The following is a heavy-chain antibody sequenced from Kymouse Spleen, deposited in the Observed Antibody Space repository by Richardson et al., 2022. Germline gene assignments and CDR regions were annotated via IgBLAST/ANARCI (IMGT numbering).Heavy chain of an antibody. D-gene: IGHD1-7*01. Sequence: EVQLVESGGGLVKPGGSLRLSCAASGFTFSSYSMNWVRQAPGKGLEWVSSISSSSSYIYYADSVKGRFTISRDNAKNSLYLQMNSLRAEDTAVYYCARGLTGTTSYFDYWGQGTLVTVSS. CDR1: GFTFSSYS. CDR3: ARGLTGTTSYFDY. CDR2: ISSSSSYI. V-gene: IGHV3-21*03. J-gene: IGHJ4*02.